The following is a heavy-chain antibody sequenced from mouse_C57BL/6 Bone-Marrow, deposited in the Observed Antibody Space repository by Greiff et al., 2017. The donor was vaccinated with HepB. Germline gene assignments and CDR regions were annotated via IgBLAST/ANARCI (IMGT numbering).Heavy chain of an antibody. V-gene: IGHV5-9-1*02. CDR3: TRVITTVEAWFAY. CDR2: ISSGGDYI. D-gene: IGHD1-1*01. Sequence: DVKLQESGEGLVKPGGSLKLSCAASGFTFSSYAMSWVRQTPEKRLEWVAYISSGGDYIYYADTVKGRFTISRDNARNTLYLQMSSLKSEDTAMYYCTRVITTVEAWFAYWGQGTLVTVSA. J-gene: IGHJ3*01. CDR1: GFTFSSYA.